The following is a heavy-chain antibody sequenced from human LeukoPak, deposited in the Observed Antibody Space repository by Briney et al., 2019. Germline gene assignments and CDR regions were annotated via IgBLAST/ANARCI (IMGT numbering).Heavy chain of an antibody. D-gene: IGHD1-26*01. CDR3: AKGIQWELPFDY. CDR1: GFTFSSYA. J-gene: IGHJ4*02. Sequence: GGSLRLSCAASGFTFSSYAMSWVRQAPGKGLEWVSAISISGGSTYYADSVKGRFTISRDRSKNTLYLQMNSLRAEDTAVYYCAKGIQWELPFDYWGQGTLVTVSS. CDR2: ISISGGST. V-gene: IGHV3-23*01.